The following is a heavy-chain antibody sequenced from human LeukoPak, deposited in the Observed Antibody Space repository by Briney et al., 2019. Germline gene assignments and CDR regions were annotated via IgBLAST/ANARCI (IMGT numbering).Heavy chain of an antibody. V-gene: IGHV3-7*01. J-gene: IGHJ5*02. CDR1: GFTFSSHW. CDR3: ARDVGGYPLRWFDP. CDR2: IKQDGSEK. Sequence: GGSLRLSCAASGFTFSSHWMSWVRQAPGRGLEWVANIKQDGSEKYYVDSVKGRFTISSDNAKNSLYLQMNSLRAEDTAVYDCARDVGGYPLRWFDPWGQGTLVTVSS. D-gene: IGHD2-15*01.